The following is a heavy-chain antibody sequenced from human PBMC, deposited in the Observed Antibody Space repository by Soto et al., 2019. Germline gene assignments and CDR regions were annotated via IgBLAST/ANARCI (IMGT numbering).Heavy chain of an antibody. V-gene: IGHV4-59*08. CDR1: DGSSSSYY. CDR2: IYYSGST. J-gene: IGHJ5*02. D-gene: IGHD3-10*01. CDR3: ARAYGSGSYWRRGFDP. Sequence: SLPMSLTSSVADGSSSSYYWRWIRQPQGKGLEWIGYIYYSGSTNYNPSLKSRVTISVDTSKNQFSLKLSSVTAADTAVYYCARAYGSGSYWRRGFDPWGQGTLVTVSS.